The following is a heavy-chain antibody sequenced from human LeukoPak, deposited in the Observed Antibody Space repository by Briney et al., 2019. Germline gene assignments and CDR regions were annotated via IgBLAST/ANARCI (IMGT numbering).Heavy chain of an antibody. Sequence: PGRSLRLSCAASGFTFSSYGMHWVRQAPGKGLEWVAVIWYDGSNKYYADSVKGRFTISRDNSKNTLYLQMNSLRAEDTAVYYCARDKGAGTSGHFDYWGQGTLVTVSS. V-gene: IGHV3-33*01. CDR2: IWYDGSNK. D-gene: IGHD1-1*01. CDR1: GFTFSSYG. CDR3: ARDKGAGTSGHFDY. J-gene: IGHJ4*02.